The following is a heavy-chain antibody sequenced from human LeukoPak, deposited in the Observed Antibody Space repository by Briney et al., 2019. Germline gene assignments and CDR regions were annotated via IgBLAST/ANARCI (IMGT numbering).Heavy chain of an antibody. D-gene: IGHD2-15*01. CDR2: ISSGSVTI. CDR1: GFIFSSYS. V-gene: IGHV3-48*01. Sequence: GGSLRLSCAASGFIFSSYSMNWVRQAPGKGLEWLSFISSGSVTIYYTDSVKGRFTISRDNAKNTLYLQMNSLRAEDTAVYYCAGVAAISPFDYWGQGTLVTVSS. CDR3: AGVAAISPFDY. J-gene: IGHJ4*02.